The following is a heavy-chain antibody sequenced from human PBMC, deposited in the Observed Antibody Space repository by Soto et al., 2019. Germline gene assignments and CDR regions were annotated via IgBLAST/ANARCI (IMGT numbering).Heavy chain of an antibody. CDR1: GGSIRVPTSY. D-gene: IGHD6-25*01. CDR2: IYYSGST. V-gene: IGHV4-39*01. Sequence: PSETLSLTCTVSGGSIRVPTSYWGWIRQSPGKGLEWIGNIYYSGSTYYNPSLETRVTISDDKSKNQFSLKLTSVTAADTAVYYCARNEAGWYFDSWGQGTLVTVSS. CDR3: ARNEAGWYFDS. J-gene: IGHJ4*02.